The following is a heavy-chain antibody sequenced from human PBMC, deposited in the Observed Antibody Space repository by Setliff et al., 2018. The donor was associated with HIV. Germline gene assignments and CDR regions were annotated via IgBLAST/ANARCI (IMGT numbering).Heavy chain of an antibody. CDR2: ISYDGGSK. D-gene: IGHD3-22*01. V-gene: IGHV3-30*12. Sequence: GGSLRLSCAVSGLTFTNYAMHWVRQAPGKGLESVSFISYDGGSKYYADSVKGRFTISRDNSKNTLYLQMNSLRVEDTAVYYCAKETFYYDSSGYWPEPGYYFDYWGQGTLVTVSS. CDR1: GLTFTNYA. J-gene: IGHJ4*02. CDR3: AKETFYYDSSGYWPEPGYYFDY.